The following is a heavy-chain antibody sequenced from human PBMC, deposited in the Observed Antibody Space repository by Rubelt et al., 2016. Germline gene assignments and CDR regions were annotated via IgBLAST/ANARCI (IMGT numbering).Heavy chain of an antibody. D-gene: IGHD4-17*01. J-gene: IGHJ4*02. CDR3: AGSTVTTLMVDY. CDR2: IIPIFGTG. V-gene: IGHV1-69*01. Sequence: QVQLVQSGAEVKKPGSSVKVSCKASGGTFSSYAISWVRQAPGQGLEWMGGIIPIFGTGNYARKFQGRVTMTADESTSTAYMELSSRRSEDTAVYYCAGSTVTTLMVDYWGQGTLVTVSS. CDR1: GGTFSSYA.